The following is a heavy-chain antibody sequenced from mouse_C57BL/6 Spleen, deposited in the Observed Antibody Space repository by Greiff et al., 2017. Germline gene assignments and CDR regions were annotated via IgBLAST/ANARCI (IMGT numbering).Heavy chain of an antibody. D-gene: IGHD3-3*01. CDR2: IDPSDSYT. J-gene: IGHJ4*01. Sequence: QVQLQQPGAELVMPGASVKLSCKASGYTFTSYWMHWVKQRPGQGLEWIGEIDPSDSYTNYNQKFKGKSTLTVDKSSSTAYMQLSSLTSEDSAVYYCARKGPRYAMDYWGQGTSVTVSS. CDR3: ARKGPRYAMDY. CDR1: GYTFTSYW. V-gene: IGHV1-69*01.